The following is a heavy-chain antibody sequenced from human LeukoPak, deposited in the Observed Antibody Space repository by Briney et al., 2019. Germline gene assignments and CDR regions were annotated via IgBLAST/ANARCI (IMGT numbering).Heavy chain of an antibody. CDR2: ISTSSRYI. D-gene: IGHD2-2*01. CDR3: ARAYCSGSTCYLRRSWFDP. J-gene: IGHJ5*02. Sequence: GGSLRLSCAATGFTLSTFDMNWVRQAPGEGLGWVSSISTSSRYIYYRDSVKGRFTISRDVAKNSLYLQMNSLRVEDTAVYYCARAYCSGSTCYLRRSWFDPWGQGTLVTVSS. V-gene: IGHV3-21*01. CDR1: GFTLSTFD.